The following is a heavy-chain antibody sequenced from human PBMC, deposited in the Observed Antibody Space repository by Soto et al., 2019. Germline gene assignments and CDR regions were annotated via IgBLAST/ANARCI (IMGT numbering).Heavy chain of an antibody. Sequence: QVKLVQSGAEVKKPGSSVKVSCKASGGTFSSYAISWVRQAPGQGLEWMGGIIPIFGTANYAQKFQGRVTITADESTSTAYMELSSLRSEDTAVYYCAGSLVAATIFYWFDPWGQGTLVTVSS. D-gene: IGHD2-15*01. J-gene: IGHJ5*02. V-gene: IGHV1-69*01. CDR1: GGTFSSYA. CDR2: IIPIFGTA. CDR3: AGSLVAATIFYWFDP.